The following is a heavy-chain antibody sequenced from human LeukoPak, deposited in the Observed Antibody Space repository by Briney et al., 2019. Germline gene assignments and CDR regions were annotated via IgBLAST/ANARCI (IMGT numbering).Heavy chain of an antibody. CDR3: ARSRDYGDPAAPFDY. CDR1: GFTFSSYE. J-gene: IGHJ4*02. D-gene: IGHD4-17*01. CDR2: ISSSSSTI. V-gene: IGHV3-48*01. Sequence: PGGSLRLSCAASGFTFSSYEMNWVRQAPGKGLEWVSYISSSSSTIYYADSVKGRFTISRDNAKNSLYLQMSSLRAEDTAVYYCARSRDYGDPAAPFDYWGQGTLVTASS.